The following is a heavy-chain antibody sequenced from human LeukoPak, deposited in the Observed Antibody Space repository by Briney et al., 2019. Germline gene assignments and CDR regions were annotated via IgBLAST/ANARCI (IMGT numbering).Heavy chain of an antibody. V-gene: IGHV3-66*01. J-gene: IGHJ4*02. CDR2: IYSGGST. CDR3: ARTTGN. CDR1: GFTFSSYS. Sequence: GGSLRLSCAASGFTFSSYSMNWVRQAPGEGLEWVSVIYSGGSTYYADSVKGRFTISTDNSKNTLYLQMNSLRGEDTAVYYCARTTGNWGQGTLVTVSS. D-gene: IGHD4-17*01.